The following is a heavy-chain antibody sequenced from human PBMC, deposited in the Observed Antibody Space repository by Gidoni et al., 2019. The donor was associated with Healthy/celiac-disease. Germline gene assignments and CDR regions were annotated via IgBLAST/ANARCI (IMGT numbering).Heavy chain of an antibody. CDR3: ARVQKQWLSFDY. D-gene: IGHD6-19*01. Sequence: EVQLVESGGGLIQPGGSLRLSCAASGFTVSSNYMSWVRQAPGKGLEWVSVIDSGGSTYYADSLKGRFTISRDNSKNTLYLQMNSLRAEDTAVYYCARVQKQWLSFDYWGQGTLVTVSS. CDR1: GFTVSSNY. V-gene: IGHV3-53*01. J-gene: IGHJ4*02. CDR2: IDSGGST.